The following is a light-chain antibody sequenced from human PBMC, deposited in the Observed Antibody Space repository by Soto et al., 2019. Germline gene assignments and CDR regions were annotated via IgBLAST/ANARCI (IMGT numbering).Light chain of an antibody. Sequence: EIVMTQSPATLSVSPGERATLSCRPSQSVSSNLAWYQQKPGQAPRLLIYGASTRATGIPARFSGSGSGTDFTLTISSLQPEDFATYYCQQANSFPHTFGQGTRLEIK. V-gene: IGKV3-15*01. CDR1: QSVSSN. CDR3: QQANSFPHT. J-gene: IGKJ5*01. CDR2: GAS.